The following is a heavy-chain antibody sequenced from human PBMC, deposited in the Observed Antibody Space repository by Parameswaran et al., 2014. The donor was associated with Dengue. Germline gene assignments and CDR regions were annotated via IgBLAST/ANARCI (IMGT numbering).Heavy chain of an antibody. Sequence: WVRQAPGQGLEWMGWISAYNGNTNYAQKLQGRVTMTTDTSTSTAYMELRSLRSDDTAVYYCASLKYYDFWMDFDYWGQGTLVTVSS. V-gene: IGHV1-18*01. D-gene: IGHD3-3*01. CDR2: ISAYNGNT. J-gene: IGHJ4*02. CDR3: ASLKYYDFWMDFDY.